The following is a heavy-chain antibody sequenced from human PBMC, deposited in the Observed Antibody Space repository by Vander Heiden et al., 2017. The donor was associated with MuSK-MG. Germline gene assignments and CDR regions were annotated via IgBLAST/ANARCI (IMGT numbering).Heavy chain of an antibody. CDR2: INAGNGNT. CDR1: GYTFTSYA. D-gene: IGHD4-17*01. J-gene: IGHJ4*02. CDR3: ARDLRTTVTFGY. Sequence: QVQLVHSVAEVKKPGASVKVSCKASGYTFTSYAMHWVRQAPGQRLEWMGWINAGNGNTKYSQKFQGRVTITRDTSASTAYMELSSLRSEDTAVYYCARDLRTTVTFGYWGQGTLVTVSS. V-gene: IGHV1-3*01.